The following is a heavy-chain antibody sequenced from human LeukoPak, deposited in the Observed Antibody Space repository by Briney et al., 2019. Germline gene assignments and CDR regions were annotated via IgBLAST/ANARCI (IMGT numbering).Heavy chain of an antibody. V-gene: IGHV1-24*01. CDR3: ARVASSGNDAFDI. Sequence: ASVKVSCKVSGYTLTELSMHWVRQAPGKGLEWMGGFDPEDGETIYAQKFQGRVTMTRDTSTSTVYMELSSLRSEDTAVYYCARVASSGNDAFDIWGQGTMVTVSS. J-gene: IGHJ3*02. D-gene: IGHD3-10*01. CDR1: GYTLTELS. CDR2: FDPEDGET.